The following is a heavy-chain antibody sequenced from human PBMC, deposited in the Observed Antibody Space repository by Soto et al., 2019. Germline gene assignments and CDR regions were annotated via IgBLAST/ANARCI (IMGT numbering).Heavy chain of an antibody. V-gene: IGHV3-66*01. Sequence: EVQLVESGGTLVQPGGSLRLSCAASGFDASVNYMTWVRQAPVKGLEWVSAINSGGNTFYADSVKGRFTISRDNSKNTLYLQMNSLRVEDTAMYYCVRENYYYVMDVWGQGTAVTVSS. CDR3: VRENYYYVMDV. CDR1: GFDASVNY. J-gene: IGHJ6*02. CDR2: INSGGNT.